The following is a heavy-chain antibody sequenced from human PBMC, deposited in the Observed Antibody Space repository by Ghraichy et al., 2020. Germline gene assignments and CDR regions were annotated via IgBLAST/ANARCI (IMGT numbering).Heavy chain of an antibody. CDR3: AKVWIAAAGTRTFRY. D-gene: IGHD6-13*01. V-gene: IGHV3-23*01. J-gene: IGHJ4*02. CDR2: ISGSGGST. CDR1: GFTFSSYA. Sequence: GESLNISCAASGFTFSSYAMSWVRQAPGKGLEWVSAISGSGGSTYYADSVKGRFTISRDNSKNTLYLQMNSLRAEDTAVYYCAKVWIAAAGTRTFRYWGQGTLVTVSS.